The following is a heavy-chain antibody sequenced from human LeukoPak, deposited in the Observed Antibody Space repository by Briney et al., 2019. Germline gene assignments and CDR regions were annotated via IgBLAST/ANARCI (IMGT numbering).Heavy chain of an antibody. D-gene: IGHD2/OR15-2a*01. CDR1: GFTFSRHW. CDR3: AGEILFGDNDLTAFDV. V-gene: IGHV3-7*01. Sequence: GGSLRLSCAASGFTFSRHWMTWVRQAPGKGLEWVATVKGDGSEKYCVDSVKGRFTISRDNAKNSLYLRMSSLRAEDTAVYYCAGEILFGDNDLTAFDVWGQGTVVTVSS. CDR2: VKGDGSEK. J-gene: IGHJ3*01.